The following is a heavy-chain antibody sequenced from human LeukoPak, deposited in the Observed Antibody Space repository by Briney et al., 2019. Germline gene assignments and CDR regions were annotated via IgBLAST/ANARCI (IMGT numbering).Heavy chain of an antibody. V-gene: IGHV3-23*01. CDR2: ITAIGATA. CDR1: GFTFSAYA. Sequence: GGSLRLSCAASGFTFSAYAMTWVRQAPGKGREWVSGITAIGATAYYADSVKGRFSISRDHSKNTLFLQMNSLRVEDTAVYYCAKAEGVGENRGGYNYYSMDVWGKGTTVTVSS. D-gene: IGHD1-26*01. J-gene: IGHJ6*03. CDR3: AKAEGVGENRGGYNYYSMDV.